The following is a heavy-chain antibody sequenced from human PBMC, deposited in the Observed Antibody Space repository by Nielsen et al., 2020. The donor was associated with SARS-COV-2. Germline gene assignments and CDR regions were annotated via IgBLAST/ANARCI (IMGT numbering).Heavy chain of an antibody. J-gene: IGHJ5*01. CDR3: ARVDYGDYGAGMWFDS. V-gene: IGHV4-31*03. CDR1: GGSISNVGYY. D-gene: IGHD4-17*01. Sequence: SETLSLTCTVSGGSISNVGYYWSWIRQHPGKGLEWIGYIYYSGSAQYNPSLESRVSMSVDTSNNYFSLSLTSVTAADTAVYYCARVDYGDYGAGMWFDSWDQGILVTVSS. CDR2: IYYSGSA.